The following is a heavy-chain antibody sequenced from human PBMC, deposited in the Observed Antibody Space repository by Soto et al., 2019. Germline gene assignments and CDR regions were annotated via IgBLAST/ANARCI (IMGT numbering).Heavy chain of an antibody. D-gene: IGHD6-13*01. CDR3: VRNVWYRFDP. Sequence: QVQLQESGPGLVNPSGTLSLTCAVSGGSITSNWWSWVRQPPGKGLEWIGEIHHSGSFNYNPSLRSGVTISIDKSKNQLSLKLTSVTAANTAVHYCVRNVWYRFDPWGQGTLVTISS. J-gene: IGHJ5*02. CDR1: GGSITSNW. CDR2: IHHSGSF. V-gene: IGHV4-4*02.